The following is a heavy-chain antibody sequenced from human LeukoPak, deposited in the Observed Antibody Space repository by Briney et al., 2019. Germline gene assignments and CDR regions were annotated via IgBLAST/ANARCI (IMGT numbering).Heavy chain of an antibody. CDR2: IIPIFGTA. J-gene: IGHJ4*02. D-gene: IGHD2-2*01. CDR1: GGTFSSYA. CDR3: ATDDLGYCSNTSCAHFDY. Sequence: SVKVSCKASGGTFSSYAISWVRQAPGQGLEWMGGIIPIFGTANYAQKFQGRVTITTDESTSTAYMELSSLRSEDTAVYYCATDDLGYCSNTSCAHFDYWGQGTLVTVSS. V-gene: IGHV1-69*05.